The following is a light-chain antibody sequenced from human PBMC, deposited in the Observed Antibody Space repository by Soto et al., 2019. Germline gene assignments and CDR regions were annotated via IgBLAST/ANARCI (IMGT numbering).Light chain of an antibody. CDR3: QQYGGSRWT. CDR2: GAS. J-gene: IGKJ1*01. Sequence: EIVLTQSPDTLSLSPGERATLSCRASQSVSSTYLAWYQQKPGQAPRLLIYGASNRATGIPDRFSGSGSGTAFTLTISSLEPEDFSVYYCQQYGGSRWTFGQGIRVDI. V-gene: IGKV3-20*01. CDR1: QSVSSTY.